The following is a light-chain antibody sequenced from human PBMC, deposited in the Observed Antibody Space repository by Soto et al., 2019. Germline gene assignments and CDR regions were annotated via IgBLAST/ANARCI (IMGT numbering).Light chain of an antibody. CDR2: GAS. CDR1: QSVSSK. V-gene: IGKV3-15*01. CDR3: KQYDNWPFT. J-gene: IGKJ3*01. Sequence: EVVMTQSPATLSVSPGEGATLSCRASQSVSSKLAWYQQKPGQAPRLLIYGASTRATGIPARFSGSESGTEFALTIRGVQSEEFAVYYCKQYDNWPFTFGPGTKVDIK.